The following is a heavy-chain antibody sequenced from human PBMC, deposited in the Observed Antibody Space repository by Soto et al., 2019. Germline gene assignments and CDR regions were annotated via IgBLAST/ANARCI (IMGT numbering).Heavy chain of an antibody. CDR1: GFSFSNVW. D-gene: IGHD2-15*01. CDR3: AAYSAQRFCGGGPCCSVQTKIDDS. J-gene: IGHJ4*02. V-gene: IGHV3-15*01. CDR2: IKSKSVGGTT. Sequence: EVQLVEFGGGLVKPGGSLTLSCAASGFSFSNVWMSWVRQAPGKGLEWVGHIKSKSVGGTTDYTAPVKGRFTTSRDDSTGTLYLQILTRKHENAAVYYCAAYSAQRFCGGGPCCSVQTKIDDSWGQGILVTVSS.